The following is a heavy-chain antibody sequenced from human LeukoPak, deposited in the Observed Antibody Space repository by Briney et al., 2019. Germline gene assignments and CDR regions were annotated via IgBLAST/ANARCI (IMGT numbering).Heavy chain of an antibody. J-gene: IGHJ6*02. CDR3: ARHHGDYYYGMDV. V-gene: IGHV4-59*08. CDR1: GGSISSYY. Sequence: ASETLSLTCAVSGGSISSYYWSWIRQPPGKGLEWIGYIYYSGSTNYNPSLKSRVTISVDTSKNQFSLKLSSVTAADTAVYYCARHHGDYYYGMDVWGQGTTVTVSS. CDR2: IYYSGST. D-gene: IGHD4-17*01.